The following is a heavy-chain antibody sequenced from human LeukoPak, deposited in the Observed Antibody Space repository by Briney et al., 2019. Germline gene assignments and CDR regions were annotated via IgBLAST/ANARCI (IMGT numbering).Heavy chain of an antibody. D-gene: IGHD3-3*01. CDR3: ARDSRSPEITIFEVVIPTDPVDYFDY. Sequence: PGGSLRLSCAASGFTFSSYSMNWVRQAPGKGLEWVSYISSSSSTIYYADSVKGRFTISRDNAKNSLYLQMNSLRAEDTAVYYCARDSRSPEITIFEVVIPTDPVDYFDYWGQGTLVTVSS. J-gene: IGHJ4*02. V-gene: IGHV3-48*01. CDR1: GFTFSSYS. CDR2: ISSSSSTI.